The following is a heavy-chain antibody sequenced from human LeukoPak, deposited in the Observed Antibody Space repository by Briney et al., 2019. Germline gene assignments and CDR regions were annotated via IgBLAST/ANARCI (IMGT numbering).Heavy chain of an antibody. V-gene: IGHV3-33*08. D-gene: IGHD3-16*01. CDR2: IWYDGSNK. CDR1: GFTFSSYW. J-gene: IGHJ4*02. Sequence: GGSLRLSCAASGFTFSSYWMSWVRQAPGKGLEWVAVIWYDGSNKYYADSVKGRFTISRDNSKNTLYLQMNSLRGEDTAVYYCAREARWAYYFDYWGQGTLVTVSS. CDR3: AREARWAYYFDY.